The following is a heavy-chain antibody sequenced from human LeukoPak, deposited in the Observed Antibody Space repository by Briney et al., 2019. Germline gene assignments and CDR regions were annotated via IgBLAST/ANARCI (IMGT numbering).Heavy chain of an antibody. J-gene: IGHJ4*02. Sequence: SETLSLTCTVSGGSISSYYWSRIRQPPGKGLEWIGYIYYSGSTNYNPSLKSRVTKSVDTSKNQFSLKLSSVTAADTAVYYCARVGSSTGVLDYWGQGTLVTVSS. CDR2: IYYSGST. D-gene: IGHD3-10*01. V-gene: IGHV4-59*01. CDR1: GGSISSYY. CDR3: ARVGSSTGVLDY.